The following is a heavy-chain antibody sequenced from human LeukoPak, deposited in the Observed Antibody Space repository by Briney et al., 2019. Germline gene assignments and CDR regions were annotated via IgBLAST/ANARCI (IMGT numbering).Heavy chain of an antibody. Sequence: GASVKVSCKASGYTFTGYYMHWVRQAPGQGLEWMGWINPNSGGTNYAQKFQGRVTMTRDTPISTAYMELSRLRSDDTAVYYCARESIYYYYDKGGMVGGMDVWGQGTTVTVSS. CDR2: INPNSGGT. CDR3: ARESIYYYYDKGGMVGGMDV. D-gene: IGHD3-22*01. CDR1: GYTFTGYY. J-gene: IGHJ6*02. V-gene: IGHV1-2*02.